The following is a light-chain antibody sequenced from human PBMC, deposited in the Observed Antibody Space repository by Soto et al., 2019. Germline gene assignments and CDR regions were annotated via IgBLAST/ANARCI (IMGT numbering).Light chain of an antibody. J-gene: IGKJ1*01. CDR2: GAS. Sequence: EVVMTQSPATLSVSPGERATLSCRASQRISSNLAWCQQRRGQAPRLLIYGASTRAPGIPARFSGSGSETEFTLTISSLQSEDFAVYYCQHYNNWPPWTFGQGTKVEIK. CDR1: QRISSN. CDR3: QHYNNWPPWT. V-gene: IGKV3-15*01.